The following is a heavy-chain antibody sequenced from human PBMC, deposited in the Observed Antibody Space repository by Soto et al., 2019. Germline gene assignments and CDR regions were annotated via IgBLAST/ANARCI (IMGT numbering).Heavy chain of an antibody. V-gene: IGHV4-31*03. CDR3: ARDRHSSSWYWFDP. J-gene: IGHJ5*02. Sequence: QVQLQESGPGLVNPSQTLSLTCTVSGGSISSGGYYWRWIRQHPGKGLEWIGYIYYSGSTYYNPSLKSRVTISVDTSKNQFSLKLSSVTAADTAVYYCARDRHSSSWYWFDPWGQGTLVTVSS. CDR2: IYYSGST. CDR1: GGSISSGGYY. D-gene: IGHD6-13*01.